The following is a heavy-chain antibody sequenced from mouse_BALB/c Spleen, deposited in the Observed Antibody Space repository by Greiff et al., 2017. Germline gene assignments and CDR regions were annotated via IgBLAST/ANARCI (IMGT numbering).Heavy chain of an antibody. V-gene: IGHV14-3*02. Sequence: DVQLQESGAELVKPGASVKLSCTASGFNIKDTYMHWVKQRPEQGLEWIGRIDPANGNTKYDPKFQGKATITADTSSNTAYLQLSSLTSEDTAVYYCARGGYGYSYYFDYWGQGTTLTVSS. CDR3: ARGGYGYSYYFDY. CDR2: IDPANGNT. D-gene: IGHD1-2*01. J-gene: IGHJ2*01. CDR1: GFNIKDTY.